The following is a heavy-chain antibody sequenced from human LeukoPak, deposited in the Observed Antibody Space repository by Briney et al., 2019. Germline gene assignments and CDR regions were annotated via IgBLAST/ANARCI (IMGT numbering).Heavy chain of an antibody. CDR3: AKENSNAMGYYDN. Sequence: GRTQYYADSVKGRFTISRDNSENTLYLQMNSLRVEDTAVYYCAKENSNAMGYYDNWGQGALVTVSS. V-gene: IGHV3-30*02. D-gene: IGHD4-4*01. CDR2: GRTQ. J-gene: IGHJ4*02.